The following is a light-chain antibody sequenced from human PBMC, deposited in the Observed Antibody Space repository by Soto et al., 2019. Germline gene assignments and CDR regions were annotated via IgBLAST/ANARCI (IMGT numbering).Light chain of an antibody. CDR2: EDS. Sequence: QSVLTQPASVSGSPGQSITISCTGTNSDVGTYNLVSWYQHHPGKAPKLIIHEDSKRPSGVSYRFSGSKSGNTASLTLSGLQAEDEDDYYCCSYAGSSTWVFGGGTKLTVL. V-gene: IGLV2-23*01. CDR1: NSDVGTYNL. J-gene: IGLJ3*02. CDR3: CSYAGSSTWV.